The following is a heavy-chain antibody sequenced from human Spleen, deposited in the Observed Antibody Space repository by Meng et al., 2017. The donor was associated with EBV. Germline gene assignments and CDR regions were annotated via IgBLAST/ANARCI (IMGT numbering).Heavy chain of an antibody. CDR3: ASLTEYSSGSTS. CDR1: GGTFSDHT. D-gene: IGHD6-19*01. J-gene: IGHJ5*02. CDR2: ITPIVGTT. V-gene: IGHV1-69*06. Sequence: PPVQCCTEVKKPGSAMQCACKASGGTFSDHTISWLRQAPGHGLEWMAGITPIVGTTNYAQNFQDRVTISADTSTATLSMELISLRSNDTAVYYCASLTEYSSGSTSWGQGTLVTVSS.